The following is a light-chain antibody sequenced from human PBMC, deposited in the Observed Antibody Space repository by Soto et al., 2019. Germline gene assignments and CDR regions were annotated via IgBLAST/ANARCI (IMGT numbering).Light chain of an antibody. J-gene: IGLJ1*01. CDR1: SSDVGSYDH. CDR2: NVN. V-gene: IGLV2-14*01. Sequence: QSALTQPASVSGSPGQSITISCSGTSSDVGSYDHVAWYQQFPGKTPKPMIYNVNTQPSGVPDRFSGSKSGNTASMTISGIHAPEDPDYPCRSYTTSATYGVFGTGTKVTVL. CDR3: RSYTTSATYGV.